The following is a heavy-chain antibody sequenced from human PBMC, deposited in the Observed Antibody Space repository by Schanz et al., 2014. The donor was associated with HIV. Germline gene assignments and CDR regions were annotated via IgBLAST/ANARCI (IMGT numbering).Heavy chain of an antibody. D-gene: IGHD5-18*01. CDR1: GFNFNSYG. J-gene: IGHJ4*02. CDR2: ISYDGRNK. Sequence: VHLVESGGGLVQPGGSLRLSCVASGFNFNSYGMHWVRQAPGKGLEWVSVISYDGRNKLYADSVKGRFTISRDNAKNSLYLNMYSLRAEDTAVYFCAKSNGGDTAVVQYYFDYWGQGTLVSVSS. V-gene: IGHV3-30*18. CDR3: AKSNGGDTAVVQYYFDY.